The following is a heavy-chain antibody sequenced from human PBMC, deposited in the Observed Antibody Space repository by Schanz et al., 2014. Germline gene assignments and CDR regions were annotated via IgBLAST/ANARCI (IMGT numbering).Heavy chain of an antibody. V-gene: IGHV3-23*04. Sequence: EVQLVESGGGLVQPGGSLRLSCAASGFSFRKSAMSWVRQAPGKGLEWVSALTGSGTTTYYADSVKGRFTISRDNSKNTRDRQLDSLRAEGAAVYCYGKDLAAVGVFDYWGQGSLGTVSP. CDR1: GFSFRKSA. D-gene: IGHD6-13*01. CDR2: LTGSGTTT. CDR3: GKDLAAVGVFDY. J-gene: IGHJ4*02.